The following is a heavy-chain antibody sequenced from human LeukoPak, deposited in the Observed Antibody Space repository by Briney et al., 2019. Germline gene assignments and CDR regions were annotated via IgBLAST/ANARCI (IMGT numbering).Heavy chain of an antibody. D-gene: IGHD1-1*01. Sequence: SQTLSLTCAISGDSVSSSNTAWNWIRQSPSRGLEWLGRTYYRSKWYNDYAVSVESGITINADTSENQFSLQLSSVTPEDTAVYYCARYKWPERFFDYWGQETLDPVFS. CDR3: ARYKWPERFFDY. J-gene: IGHJ4*02. CDR1: GDSVSSSNTA. V-gene: IGHV6-1*01. CDR2: TYYRSKWYN.